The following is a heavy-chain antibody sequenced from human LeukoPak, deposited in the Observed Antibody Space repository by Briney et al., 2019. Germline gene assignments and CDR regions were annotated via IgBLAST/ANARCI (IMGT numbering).Heavy chain of an antibody. CDR3: ARDYCSSTSCLFDY. V-gene: IGHV1-2*06. Sequence: ASVKVSCKASGYTFTGYHMHWVRQAPGQGLEWMGRINPNSGDTNYAQKFQGRVTMTRDTSISTAYMELSRLRSDDTAVYYCARDYCSSTSCLFDYWGQGTLFTVSS. J-gene: IGHJ4*02. CDR1: GYTFTGYH. D-gene: IGHD2-2*01. CDR2: INPNSGDT.